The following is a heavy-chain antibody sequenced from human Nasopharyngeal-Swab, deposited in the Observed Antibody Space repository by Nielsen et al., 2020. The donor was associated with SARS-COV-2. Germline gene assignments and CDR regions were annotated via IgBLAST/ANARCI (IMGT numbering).Heavy chain of an antibody. D-gene: IGHD1-1*01. Sequence: RQAPGKALEWLAHIFSNDEKSYSTALKSRLTISNDTYKSQVVLTMTNMDPVDTATYYCAHRANWNDFDYWGQGTLVTVSS. CDR3: AHRANWNDFDY. J-gene: IGHJ4*02. V-gene: IGHV2-26*01. CDR2: IFSNDEK.